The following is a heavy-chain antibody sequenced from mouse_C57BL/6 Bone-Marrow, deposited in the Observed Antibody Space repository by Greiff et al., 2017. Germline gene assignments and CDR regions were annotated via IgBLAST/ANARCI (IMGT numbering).Heavy chain of an antibody. V-gene: IGHV1-9*01. CDR2: ILPGSGST. J-gene: IGHJ2*01. Sequence: QVQLKQSGAELMKPGASVKLSCKATGYTFTGYWIEWVKQRPGHGLEWIGEILPGSGSTNYNEKFKGKATFTADTSSNPAYMQLSSLTTEDSAIYYCARDYYGNYGVFDYWGQGTTLTVSS. D-gene: IGHD2-1*01. CDR1: GYTFTGYW. CDR3: ARDYYGNYGVFDY.